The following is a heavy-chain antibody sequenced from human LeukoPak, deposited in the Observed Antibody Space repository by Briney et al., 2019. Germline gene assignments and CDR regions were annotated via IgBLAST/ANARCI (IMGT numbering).Heavy chain of an antibody. V-gene: IGHV1-69*06. D-gene: IGHD3-9*01. J-gene: IGHJ4*02. Sequence: SVKVSCKASGGTFSSYAISWVRQAPGQGLEWMGGIIPIFGTANYAQKFQGRVTITADKSTSTAHMELSSLRSEDTAVYYCASNLLTGYLKGNYFDYWGQGTLVTVSS. CDR3: ASNLLTGYLKGNYFDY. CDR2: IIPIFGTA. CDR1: GGTFSSYA.